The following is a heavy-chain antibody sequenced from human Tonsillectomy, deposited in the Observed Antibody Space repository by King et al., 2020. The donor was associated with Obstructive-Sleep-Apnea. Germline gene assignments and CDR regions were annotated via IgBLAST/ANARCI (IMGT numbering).Heavy chain of an antibody. J-gene: IGHJ6*02. Sequence: VQLVEAGGGLVKPGGFLRLSCAASGFTFSSYRMNWVRQSPGKGLEWVSSISSSRSNIYYADQVKGRFTISRDNAKNSLYLQMNSLRSEDTAVYYCARGRDDCSGGSCYSAHYYYYYGMDVWGQGTTVTVSS. CDR3: ARGRDDCSGGSCYSAHYYYYYGMDV. V-gene: IGHV3-21*01. D-gene: IGHD2-15*01. CDR1: GFTFSSYR. CDR2: ISSSRSNI.